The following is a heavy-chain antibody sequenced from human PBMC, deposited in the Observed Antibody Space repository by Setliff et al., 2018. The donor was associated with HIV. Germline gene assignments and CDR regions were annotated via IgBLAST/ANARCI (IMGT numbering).Heavy chain of an antibody. J-gene: IGHJ4*02. Sequence: SVKVSCKASGPTFSSYGISWVLQTPGQGLEWMGGIIPILGIANYAQKFQDSVTITAYKYTSTVYMELRSLISEDKAVYYCARDHDSSAYNYFDYRGQGTLVTVSS. CDR2: IIPILGIA. CDR1: GPTFSSYG. V-gene: IGHV1-69*10. D-gene: IGHD3-22*01. CDR3: ARDHDSSAYNYFDY.